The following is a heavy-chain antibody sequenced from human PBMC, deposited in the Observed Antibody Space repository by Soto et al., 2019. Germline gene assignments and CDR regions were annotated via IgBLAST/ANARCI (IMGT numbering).Heavy chain of an antibody. D-gene: IGHD3-22*01. Sequence: ASVKVSCKASGYTFTSYGISWVRQAPGQGLEWMGWISAYNGNTNYAQKLQGRVTMTTDTSTSTAYMELRSLRSDDTAVYYCARDRRDYYDSSGYYFDYWGQGTPVTVSS. CDR2: ISAYNGNT. V-gene: IGHV1-18*01. J-gene: IGHJ4*02. CDR3: ARDRRDYYDSSGYYFDY. CDR1: GYTFTSYG.